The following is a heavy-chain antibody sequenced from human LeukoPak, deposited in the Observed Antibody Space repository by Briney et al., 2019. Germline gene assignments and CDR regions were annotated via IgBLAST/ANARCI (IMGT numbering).Heavy chain of an antibody. CDR3: ARDRDSGPQHAFGI. J-gene: IGHJ3*02. V-gene: IGHV4-31*03. Sequence: PSQTLSLTCIVSGDSISSGDYYWSWIRQHPGKGLGWIGYINYSGNTYYNAFLRSRVTISVDTSKNQFSLKLTSVTAADTAVYYCARDRDSGPQHAFGIWGQGTMVTVSS. CDR2: INYSGNT. D-gene: IGHD5-12*01. CDR1: GDSISSGDYY.